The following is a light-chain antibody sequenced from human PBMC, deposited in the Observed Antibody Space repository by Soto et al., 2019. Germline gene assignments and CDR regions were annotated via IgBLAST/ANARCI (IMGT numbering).Light chain of an antibody. CDR3: QRYDGY. CDR2: GAS. Sequence: DTQMTQSPSTLSASVGDTVTITCRARQNINNWLAWYQQKPEKVPKLLIYGASTLEDGVPSRFSGRRSGTEFTLTINSLQPDDFATYYCQRYDGYFGQGTKLEIK. V-gene: IGKV1-5*01. CDR1: QNINNW. J-gene: IGKJ2*01.